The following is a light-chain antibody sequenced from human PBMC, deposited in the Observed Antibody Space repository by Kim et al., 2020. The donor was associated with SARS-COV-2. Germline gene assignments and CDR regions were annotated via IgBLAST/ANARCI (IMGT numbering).Light chain of an antibody. CDR2: DVS. V-gene: IGLV2-14*04. CDR3: SSYTISSTVV. Sequence: GQSITISCTGTSSDVGGYNYVSWYQQHPGKAPKLMIYDVSKRPSGVSNRFSGSKSGNTASLTISGLQAEDEADYYCSSYTISSTVVFGGGTQRTVL. J-gene: IGLJ2*01. CDR1: SSDVGGYNY.